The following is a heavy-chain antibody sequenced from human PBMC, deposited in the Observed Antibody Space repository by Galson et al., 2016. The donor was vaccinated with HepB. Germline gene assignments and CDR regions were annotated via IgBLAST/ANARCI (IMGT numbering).Heavy chain of an antibody. Sequence: SLRLSCAASGFTFSDFGLHWVRQAPGKGLEWVALIWYDGSNKHYAESVQGRFTISRDNSKNMLYLQMNSLTAEDTAVYYCARFGGSLGMDGWGQGTTVTVSS. CDR3: ARFGGSLGMDG. CDR1: GFTFSDFG. D-gene: IGHD2-15*01. J-gene: IGHJ6*02. V-gene: IGHV3-33*01. CDR2: IWYDGSNK.